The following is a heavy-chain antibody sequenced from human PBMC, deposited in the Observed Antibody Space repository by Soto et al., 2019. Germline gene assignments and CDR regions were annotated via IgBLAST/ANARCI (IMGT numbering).Heavy chain of an antibody. CDR2: IYYSGAT. Sequence: ASETLSLTCTVSGGSISSSSYYWAWVRQPPGKGLEWIGSIYYSGATYYNSSLKSRVTISVDTSKNQFSLKLSSVTAADTAVYYCAREGVSSSWYNYYGMDVWGQGTTVTVSS. CDR1: GGSISSSSYY. D-gene: IGHD6-13*01. V-gene: IGHV4-39*07. CDR3: AREGVSSSWYNYYGMDV. J-gene: IGHJ6*02.